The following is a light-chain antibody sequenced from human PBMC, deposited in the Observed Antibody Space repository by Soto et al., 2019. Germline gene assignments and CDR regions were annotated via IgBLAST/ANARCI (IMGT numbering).Light chain of an antibody. J-gene: IGLJ3*02. CDR3: QSYDSSLSGV. CDR1: SSNIGAGYD. V-gene: IGLV1-40*01. Sequence: QSVLTQPPSVSGAPGQKVTISCTGSSSNIGAGYDVHWYQQLPGTAPKLLIYGNINRPSGVPDRFSGSKSGTSASLAIPGLQAGDEADYYCQSYDSSLSGVFGGGTKVTVL. CDR2: GNI.